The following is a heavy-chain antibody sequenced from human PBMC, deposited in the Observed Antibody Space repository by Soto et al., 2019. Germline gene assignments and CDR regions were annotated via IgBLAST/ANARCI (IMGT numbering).Heavy chain of an antibody. Sequence: QVQLVQSGAEVKKPASSVKVSCKVFGDTFSRYAFSWVRQAPGQGPEWMGGIVPMFATTKYAHNFQGRVTISTDDSTSTAYMELTRLRSEDTAVYYCARERVAAGGTGGYFDLWGRGTLVTVSS. D-gene: IGHD6-13*01. V-gene: IGHV1-69*01. CDR2: IVPMFATT. CDR3: ARERVAAGGTGGYFDL. CDR1: GDTFSRYA. J-gene: IGHJ2*01.